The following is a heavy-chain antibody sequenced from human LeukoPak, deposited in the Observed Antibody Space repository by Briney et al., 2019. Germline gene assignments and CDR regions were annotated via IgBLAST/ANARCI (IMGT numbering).Heavy chain of an antibody. V-gene: IGHV3-48*03. Sequence: GGSLRLSCAASGFTISSYEMNWVRQAPGKGLEWVSYISSSGSTIYYADSVKGRFTISRDNAKNSLYLQMNSLRAEDTAVYYCAREDWNQGGYYYGMDVWGQGTTVTVSS. CDR3: AREDWNQGGYYYGMDV. CDR1: GFTISSYE. J-gene: IGHJ6*02. D-gene: IGHD1-1*01. CDR2: ISSSGSTI.